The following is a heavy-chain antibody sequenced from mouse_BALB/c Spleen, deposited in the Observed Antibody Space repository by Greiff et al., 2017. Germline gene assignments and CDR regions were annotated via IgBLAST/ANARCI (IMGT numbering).Heavy chain of an antibody. J-gene: IGHJ4*01. V-gene: IGHV1-63*02. CDR3: ARGLRRGYYYAMDY. D-gene: IGHD2-2*01. Sequence: QVQLQQSGAELVRPGTSVKISCRASGYTFTNYWLGWVKQRPGHGLEWIGDIYPGGGYTNYNEKFKGKATLTADTSSSTAYMQLSSLTSEDSAVYFCARGLRRGYYYAMDYWGQGTSVTVSS. CDR1: GYTFTNYW. CDR2: IYPGGGYT.